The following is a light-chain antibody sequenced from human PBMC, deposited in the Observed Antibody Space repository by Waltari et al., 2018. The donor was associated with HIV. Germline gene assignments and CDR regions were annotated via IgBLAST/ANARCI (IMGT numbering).Light chain of an antibody. J-gene: IGKJ1*01. Sequence: DVVLTQSPLSLPLTLGQPASISCVSDEGLVSRAGVTYLHWFQQRPGQPPRRLVYKVSSRDSGVPERFRGSGSATNFTLTITRVEAEDVALYYCMQSSRSPRTFGPGTKAEIK. CDR3: MQSSRSPRT. V-gene: IGKV2-30*01. CDR1: EGLVSRAGVTY. CDR2: KVS.